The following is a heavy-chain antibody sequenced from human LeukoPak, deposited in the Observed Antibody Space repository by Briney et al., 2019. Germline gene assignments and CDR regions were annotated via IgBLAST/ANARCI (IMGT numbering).Heavy chain of an antibody. V-gene: IGHV3-7*01. Sequence: GGSLRLYCAASGFTFSRYWMSWMRQAPGKGLEWVANIKYDGSEDYYVDSVKGRFTISRDNAKNTLYLQLNSLRVEDTAVYYCKSGGAAPGSFDYWGQGTLVTVSP. CDR3: KSGGAAPGSFDY. J-gene: IGHJ4*02. CDR2: IKYDGSED. D-gene: IGHD1-1*01. CDR1: GFTFSRYW.